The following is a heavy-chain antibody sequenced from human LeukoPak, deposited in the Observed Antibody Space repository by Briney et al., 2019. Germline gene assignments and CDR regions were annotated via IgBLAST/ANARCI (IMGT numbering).Heavy chain of an antibody. CDR2: INPNSGST. CDR3: ATGGSYYDILAGYFDY. V-gene: IGHV1-2*02. CDR1: GYTFTGYY. J-gene: IGHJ4*02. D-gene: IGHD3-9*01. Sequence: ASVKVSCKASGYTFTGYYMHWVRQAPGQRLEWMGWINPNSGSTNYAQKFPRRVTTTRDTCISTAYMELSRLRSDDTAVYYCATGGSYYDILAGYFDYWGQGTLVTVSS.